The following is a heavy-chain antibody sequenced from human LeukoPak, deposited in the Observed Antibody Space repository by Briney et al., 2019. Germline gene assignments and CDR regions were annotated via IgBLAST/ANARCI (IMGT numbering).Heavy chain of an antibody. Sequence: PSETLSLTCTVSGGSISSSSYYWGWIRQPPGKGLAWIGSIYYSVNTYYNSSLKSRVTISVDTSKNQFSLKLSSVTAADTAVYYCARVSGGYCSGGSCPPTPDWGQGTLVTVSS. CDR3: ARVSGGYCSGGSCPPTPD. CDR1: GGSISSSSYY. D-gene: IGHD2-15*01. J-gene: IGHJ4*02. V-gene: IGHV4-39*01. CDR2: IYYSVNT.